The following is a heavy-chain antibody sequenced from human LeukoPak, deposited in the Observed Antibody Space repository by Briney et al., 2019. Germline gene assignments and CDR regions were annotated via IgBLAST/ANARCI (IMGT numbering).Heavy chain of an antibody. Sequence: SETLSLTCTVSGGSISSYYWSWIRQPPGKGLEWIGYIYYSGSTNYNPSLKSRVTISVDTSKNQFSLKLSSVTAEDTAVYYCARDGAANPNPNSSSSSAYAFDIWGQGTMVTVSS. D-gene: IGHD6-6*01. CDR3: ARDGAANPNPNSSSSSAYAFDI. V-gene: IGHV4-59*01. J-gene: IGHJ3*02. CDR2: IYYSGST. CDR1: GGSISSYY.